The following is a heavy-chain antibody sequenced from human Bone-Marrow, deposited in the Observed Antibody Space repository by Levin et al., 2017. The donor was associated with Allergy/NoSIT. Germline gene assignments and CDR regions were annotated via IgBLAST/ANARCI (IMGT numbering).Heavy chain of an antibody. V-gene: IGHV3-23*01. CDR3: AKVHCSRSYCYDGARRLFEY. Sequence: GESLKISCAASGFTFSSYAMNWVRQAPGKGLEWVSAISGSGTNTYYADSVKGRFTISRDNSQNTLHLQMNTLRAEDTAVYYCAKVHCSRSYCYDGARRLFEYWGQGTLVTVSS. D-gene: IGHD2-2*01. CDR2: ISGSGTNT. CDR1: GFTFSSYA. J-gene: IGHJ4*02.